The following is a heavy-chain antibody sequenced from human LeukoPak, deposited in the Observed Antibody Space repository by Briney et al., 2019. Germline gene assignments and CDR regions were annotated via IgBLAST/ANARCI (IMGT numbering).Heavy chain of an antibody. D-gene: IGHD6-13*01. CDR2: LSDSGGST. J-gene: IGHJ4*02. V-gene: IGHV3-23*01. Sequence: GGTLRLPCAASGFTYSSYAMSWVRQASGKGLEGVSALSDSGGSTYYGDSVKGRFTISRDDSKNTLHLQMNSLRAQHTAVFYCAKDSLGAAAGTRFVCWRQRTLVTVPS. CDR1: GFTYSSYA. CDR3: AKDSLGAAAGTRFVC.